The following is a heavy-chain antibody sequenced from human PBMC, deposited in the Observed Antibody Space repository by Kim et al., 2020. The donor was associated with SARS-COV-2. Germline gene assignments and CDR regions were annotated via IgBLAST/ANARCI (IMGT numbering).Heavy chain of an antibody. D-gene: IGHD2-21*02. CDR1: GGSISSSSYY. J-gene: IGHJ3*02. V-gene: IGHV4-39*07. CDR3: ARGISETASGAFDI. Sequence: SETLSLTCTVSGGSISSSSYYWGWIRQPPGKGLEWIGSIYYSGSTYYNPSLKSRVTISVDTSKNQFSLKLSSVTAAGTAVYYCARGISETASGAFDIWGQGTMVTVSS. CDR2: IYYSGST.